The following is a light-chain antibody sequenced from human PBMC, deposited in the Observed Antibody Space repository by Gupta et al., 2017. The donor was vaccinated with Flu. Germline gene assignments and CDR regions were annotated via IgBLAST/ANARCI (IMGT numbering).Light chain of an antibody. Sequence: DTQMTQSPSTLSASFGDRVTITCRASQSIDRWLAWYQQKPGKAPKLLIYKASTVKSGVPSRFSGSGSGTEFTLTITSRQPDDFATYYCQNEDSFSSQFGQGTKVEIK. CDR2: KAS. V-gene: IGKV1-5*03. CDR1: QSIDRW. J-gene: IGKJ1*01. CDR3: QNEDSFSSQ.